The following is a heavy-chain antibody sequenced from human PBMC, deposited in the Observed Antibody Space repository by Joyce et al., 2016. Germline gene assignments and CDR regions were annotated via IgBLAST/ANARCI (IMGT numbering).Heavy chain of an antibody. CDR1: GGSVSGGNW. J-gene: IGHJ4*02. V-gene: IGHV4-4*02. D-gene: IGHD6-19*01. CDR2: IYHTGST. CDR3: ATTNSSGWYRIDY. Sequence: QVQLQESGPGLVKPSGTLSLTCAVSGGSVSGGNWWSWVRQPPGKVLDWIGEIYHTGSTNYHPSHKSRVTMSVDKSKNQFSLKLTSVTAADTAIYYCATTNSSGWYRIDYWGQGTLVTVSS.